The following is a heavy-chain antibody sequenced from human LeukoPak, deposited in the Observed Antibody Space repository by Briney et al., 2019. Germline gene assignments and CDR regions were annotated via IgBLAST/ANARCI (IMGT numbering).Heavy chain of an antibody. CDR2: IYYSGST. V-gene: IGHV4-59*11. J-gene: IGHJ5*02. D-gene: IGHD3-10*01. Sequence: SETLSLTCTVSGGSISSHYWSWIRQPPGKGLEWIGYIYYSGSTNYNPSLKSRVTISVDTSKNQFSLKLSSVTAADTAVYYCARQWGPRGVRGVSFWFDPWGQGTLVTVSS. CDR3: ARQWGPRGVRGVSFWFDP. CDR1: GGSISSHY.